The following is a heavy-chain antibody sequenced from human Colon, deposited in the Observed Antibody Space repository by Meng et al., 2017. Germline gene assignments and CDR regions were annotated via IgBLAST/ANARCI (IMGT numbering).Heavy chain of an antibody. CDR1: CGSFSGYY. J-gene: IGHJ1*01. CDR2: INHSGST. CDR3: ARGRYRYSGSYSKGAEYFQH. V-gene: IGHV4-34*01. Sequence: QGAPPQWGAGLLEPSGTLSLTCAGYCGSFSGYYWSWIRQHPGKGLEWIGEINHSGSTNYNPSLKSRVTISVDTSKNQFSLKLSSVTAADTAVYYCARGRYRYSGSYSKGAEYFQHWGQGTLVTVSS. D-gene: IGHD1-26*01.